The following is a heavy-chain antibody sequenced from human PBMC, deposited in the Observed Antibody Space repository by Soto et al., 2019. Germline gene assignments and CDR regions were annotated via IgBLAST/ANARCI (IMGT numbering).Heavy chain of an antibody. V-gene: IGHV4-59*01. J-gene: IGHJ3*02. CDR1: GGSISSYC. CDR3: ARYSSSPSRAFDI. Sequence: PSETLSLTCTVSGGSISSYCWSWIRQPPGKGLEWIGYIYYSGSTNYNPSLKSRVTISVDTSKNQFSLKLSSVTAADTAVYYCARYSSSPSRAFDIWGQGTMVTVSS. D-gene: IGHD6-13*01. CDR2: IYYSGST.